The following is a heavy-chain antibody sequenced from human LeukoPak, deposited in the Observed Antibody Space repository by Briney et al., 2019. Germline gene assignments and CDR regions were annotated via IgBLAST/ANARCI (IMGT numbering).Heavy chain of an antibody. D-gene: IGHD2-2*01. CDR2: IYYSGST. V-gene: IGHV4-39*01. CDR3: ARLVRCSSTSCYRGFYFDY. J-gene: IGHJ4*02. Sequence: SETLSLTCTVSGGSISSSSYYWGWIRQPPGKGLEWIGSIYYSGSTYYNPSLKSRVTISVDTSKNQFSLKLSSVTAADTAVYYRARLVRCSSTSCYRGFYFDYWGQGTLVTVSS. CDR1: GGSISSSSYY.